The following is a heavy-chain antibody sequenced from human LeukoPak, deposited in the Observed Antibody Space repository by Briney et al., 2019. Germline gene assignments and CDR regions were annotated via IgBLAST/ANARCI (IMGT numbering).Heavy chain of an antibody. J-gene: IGHJ4*02. CDR1: GFTFGDYA. Sequence: PGGSLRLSCKASGFTFGDYAMSWIGQAPGKGLEGVGFIRSKAYGETADYAASVKGRFTISRDDSKAIAYLQMNSLKTEDTAVYHCTRDRGAYNLYDYWGQGTLVTVSS. V-gene: IGHV3-49*03. D-gene: IGHD1-1*01. CDR3: TRDRGAYNLYDY. CDR2: IRSKAYGETA.